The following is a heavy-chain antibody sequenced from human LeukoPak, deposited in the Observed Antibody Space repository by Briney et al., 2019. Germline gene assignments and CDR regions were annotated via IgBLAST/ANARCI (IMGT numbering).Heavy chain of an antibody. Sequence: GGFLRLSCAASGFTFSSYSMNWVRQAPGKGLEWVSYISSSSSSTIYYADSVKGRFTISRDNAKNSLYLQMNSLRAEDTAVYYCARDLAAAVGGVFDYWGQGTLVTVS. CDR2: ISSSSSSTI. V-gene: IGHV3-48*01. CDR3: ARDLAAAVGGVFDY. J-gene: IGHJ4*02. CDR1: GFTFSSYS. D-gene: IGHD6-13*01.